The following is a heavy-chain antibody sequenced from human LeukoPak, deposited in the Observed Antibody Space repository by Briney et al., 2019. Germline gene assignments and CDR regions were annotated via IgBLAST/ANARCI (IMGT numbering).Heavy chain of an antibody. CDR2: IYSGGST. J-gene: IGHJ1*01. D-gene: IGHD3-22*01. V-gene: IGHV3-53*04. Sequence: GGSLRLSCAASGFTVSSNYMSWVRHAPGKGLEWVSVIYSGGSTYYADSVKGRFTIARHNSKNTLYLQMNSLRAEDTAVYYCAIGSGYYDSSGYYLNWGQGTLVTVSS. CDR1: GFTVSSNY. CDR3: AIGSGYYDSSGYYLN.